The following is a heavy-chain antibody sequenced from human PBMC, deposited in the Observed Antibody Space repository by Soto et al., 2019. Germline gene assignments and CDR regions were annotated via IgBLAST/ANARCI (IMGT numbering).Heavy chain of an antibody. D-gene: IGHD3-9*01. CDR1: GGSISSYY. CDR3: ARDYYDILTGHTFDY. V-gene: IGHV4-59*01. Sequence: PSETLSLTCTVSGGSISSYYWSWIRQPPGKGLEWIGYIYYSGSTNYNPSLKSRVTISVDTSKNQFSLKLSSVTAADTAVYYCARDYYDILTGHTFDYWGQGTLVTVSS. J-gene: IGHJ4*02. CDR2: IYYSGST.